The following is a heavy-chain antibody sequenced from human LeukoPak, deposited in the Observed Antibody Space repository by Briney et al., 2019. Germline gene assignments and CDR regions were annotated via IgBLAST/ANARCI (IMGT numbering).Heavy chain of an antibody. CDR2: ISGSGGST. D-gene: IGHD3-10*01. CDR1: GFTFSSYA. J-gene: IGHJ4*02. V-gene: IGHV3-23*01. Sequence: GGSLRLSCAASGFTFSSYAMSWVRQAPGKGLEWVSAISGSGGSTYYADSVKGRFTISRDNAKNSLYLQMNSLRAEDTAVYYCAGLTMIRGVIGYWGQGTLVTVSS. CDR3: AGLTMIRGVIGY.